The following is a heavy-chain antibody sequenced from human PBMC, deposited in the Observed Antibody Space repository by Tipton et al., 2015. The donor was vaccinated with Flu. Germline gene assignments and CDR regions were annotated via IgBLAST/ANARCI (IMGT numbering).Heavy chain of an antibody. CDR1: GFTFSTYG. J-gene: IGHJ5*02. CDR3: ARRDYSNYVSDPKNWFDP. V-gene: IGHV3-30*03. CDR2: ISYDGSNK. D-gene: IGHD4-11*01. Sequence: SLRLSCAASGFTFSTYGMHWVRQAPGKGLEWVAVISYDGSNKYYADSVKGRFTISRDNPKNTLYLQMNSLRAEDTAVYYCARRDYSNYVSDPKNWFDPWGPGTLVTVSS.